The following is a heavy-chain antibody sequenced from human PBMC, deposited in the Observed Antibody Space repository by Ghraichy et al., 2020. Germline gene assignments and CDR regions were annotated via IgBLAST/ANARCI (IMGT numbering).Heavy chain of an antibody. CDR2: IYYSGST. CDR1: GGSISSYY. CDR3: ASSGEYSSGWYDY. V-gene: IGHV4-59*01. Sequence: ESLNISCTVSGGSISSYYWSWIRQPPGKGLEWIGYIYYSGSTNYNPSLKSRVTISADTSKNQFSLNLRSVTAADTAVYYCASSGEYSSGWYDYWGQGTLVTVSS. D-gene: IGHD6-19*01. J-gene: IGHJ4*02.